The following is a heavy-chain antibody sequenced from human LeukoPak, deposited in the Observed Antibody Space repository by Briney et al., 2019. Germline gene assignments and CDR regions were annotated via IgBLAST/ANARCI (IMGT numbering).Heavy chain of an antibody. CDR3: ANKVAHHLDS. J-gene: IGHJ4*02. D-gene: IGHD1-14*01. CDR1: GFTVSSNY. CDR2: VYGGDTT. Sequence: GGSLRLSCAASGFTVSSNYMTWVRQAPGKGLEWVSVVYGGDTTYYADSVKGRFTISRDNSRNTLYLQMNSLRGEDTAVYYCANKVAHHLDSWGQGTLVTVSS. V-gene: IGHV3-66*01.